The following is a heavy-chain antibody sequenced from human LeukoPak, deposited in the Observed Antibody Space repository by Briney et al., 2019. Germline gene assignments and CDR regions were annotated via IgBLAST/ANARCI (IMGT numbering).Heavy chain of an antibody. J-gene: IGHJ4*02. D-gene: IGHD3-16*01. Sequence: GGSLRLSCAASGFTFGNAWMSWVRQAPGKGREWVGRIKSKTDGGTTDYAAPVKGRFTISRDDSKNTLYLQMNSLKTEDTAVYYCTTVGASKGFRRFDYWGQGTLVTVSS. V-gene: IGHV3-15*01. CDR1: GFTFGNAW. CDR2: IKSKTDGGTT. CDR3: TTVGASKGFRRFDY.